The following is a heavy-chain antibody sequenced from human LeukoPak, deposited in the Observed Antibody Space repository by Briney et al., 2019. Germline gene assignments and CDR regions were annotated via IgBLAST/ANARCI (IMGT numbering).Heavy chain of an antibody. D-gene: IGHD5-12*01. CDR1: EYSFTSYW. CDR3: ARQYSDHLSSAYFDY. CDR2: IYPGDSDT. Sequence: GESLKISCKGSEYSFTSYWIGGLRQMPGKGLEGMGIIYPGDSDTRYSPSFHGQVTISADKSISTAYLQWRSLKASDTAMYYCARQYSDHLSSAYFDYWGQGNLVTVSS. J-gene: IGHJ4*02. V-gene: IGHV5-51*01.